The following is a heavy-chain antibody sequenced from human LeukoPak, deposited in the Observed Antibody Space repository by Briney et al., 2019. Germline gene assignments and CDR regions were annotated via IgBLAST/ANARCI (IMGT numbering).Heavy chain of an antibody. J-gene: IGHJ6*03. CDR3: ARSPTLLYSYGYDHYYYYMDV. CDR2: IHDSVNT. V-gene: IGHV4-59*01. D-gene: IGHD5-18*01. CDR1: GDSINNYY. Sequence: KSSETLSLTCTLSGDSINNYYWSWIRQPPGKGLEWIGNIHDSVNTNYNPSLKSRVTISVDTSKNQFSLKLSSVTAADTAVYYCARSPTLLYSYGYDHYYYYMDVWGKGTTVTVSS.